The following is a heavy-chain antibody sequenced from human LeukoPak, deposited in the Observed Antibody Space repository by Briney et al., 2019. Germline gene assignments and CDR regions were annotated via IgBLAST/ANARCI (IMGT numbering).Heavy chain of an antibody. CDR3: ARDRGIAARFLYFDY. V-gene: IGHV1-18*01. Sequence: EASVKVSCKASGYTFTSYGISWVRQAPGQGLEWMGWISAYNGNTNYAQKLRGRVTMTTDTSTSTAYMELRSLRSDDTAVYYCARDRGIAARFLYFDYWGQGTLVTVSS. CDR1: GYTFTSYG. J-gene: IGHJ4*02. CDR2: ISAYNGNT. D-gene: IGHD6-6*01.